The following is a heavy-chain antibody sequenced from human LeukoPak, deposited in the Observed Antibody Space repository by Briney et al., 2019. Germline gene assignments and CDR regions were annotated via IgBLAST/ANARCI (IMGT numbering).Heavy chain of an antibody. Sequence: GGTLRLSCAASGFTFSSYWMHWVRQAAGKGLVWVSRINSDGSRTTYADDVKGRFTVSRDNAKNTLYLQMNSLRAEDTAVYYCTTTRLADAFYFDYWGQGTLVTVSS. CDR2: INSDGSRT. CDR1: GFTFSSYW. J-gene: IGHJ4*02. D-gene: IGHD6-13*01. V-gene: IGHV3-74*01. CDR3: TTTRLADAFYFDY.